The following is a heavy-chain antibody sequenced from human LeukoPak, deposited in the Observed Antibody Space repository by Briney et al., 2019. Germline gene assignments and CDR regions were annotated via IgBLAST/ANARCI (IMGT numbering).Heavy chain of an antibody. V-gene: IGHV1-18*01. D-gene: IGHD2-21*02. Sequence: ASVKVSCKASGYTFTSYDINWVRQATGQGLEWMGWISAYNGNTNYAQKLQGRVTMTTDTSTSTAYMELRSLRSDDTAVYYCATKKYCGGDCYSAASYYYYYYMDVWGKGTTVTVSS. J-gene: IGHJ6*03. CDR1: GYTFTSYD. CDR2: ISAYNGNT. CDR3: ATKKYCGGDCYSAASYYYYYYMDV.